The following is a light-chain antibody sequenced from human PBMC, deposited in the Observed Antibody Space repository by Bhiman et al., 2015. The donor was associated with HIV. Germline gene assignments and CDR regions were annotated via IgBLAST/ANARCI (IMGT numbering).Light chain of an antibody. Sequence: QSALTQPASVSGSLGQSITISCTGTSSDVGGYNYVSWYQQHPGKAPTLMIYDVSKRPSGVSNRFSGSKSGNTASLTISGLQADDEADYYCSSYTSSSTFVFGGGTKLTVL. CDR3: SSYTSSSTFV. CDR1: SSDVGGYNY. V-gene: IGLV2-14*03. J-gene: IGLJ3*02. CDR2: DVS.